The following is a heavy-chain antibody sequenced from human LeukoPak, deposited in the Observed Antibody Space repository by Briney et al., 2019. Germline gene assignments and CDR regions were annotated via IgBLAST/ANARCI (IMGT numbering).Heavy chain of an antibody. Sequence: GESLRLSCAASGFTFDRYAMAWVRQAPGKGLEWVSSVSGSGATTNFADSVKGRFSISRDNSKNTLYLQMSRLGAEDTAVYSCVKDSRMAAVGKFDSWGQGTLVTVSS. CDR2: VSGSGATT. CDR3: VKDSRMAAVGKFDS. CDR1: GFTFDRYA. D-gene: IGHD6-13*01. V-gene: IGHV3-23*01. J-gene: IGHJ4*02.